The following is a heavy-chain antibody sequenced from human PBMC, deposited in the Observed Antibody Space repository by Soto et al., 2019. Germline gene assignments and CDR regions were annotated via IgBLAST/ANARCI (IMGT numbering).Heavy chain of an antibody. D-gene: IGHD2-2*02. CDR1: GGTFSSYS. J-gene: IGHJ6*02. Sequence: SVKVSCKASGGTFSSYSISWVRQAPGQGLEWMGGIIPIFGTANYAQKFQGRVTITADESTSTAYMELSSLRSEDTAVCYCARDRSEGYCSSTSCYKGGDYYYGMDVCGQGTTVIVSS. CDR2: IIPIFGTA. CDR3: ARDRSEGYCSSTSCYKGGDYYYGMDV. V-gene: IGHV1-69*13.